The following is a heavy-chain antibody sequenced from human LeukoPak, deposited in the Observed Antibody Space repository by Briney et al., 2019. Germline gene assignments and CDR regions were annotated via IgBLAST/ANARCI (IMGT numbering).Heavy chain of an antibody. Sequence: GGSLRLSRAASGFTFSSYAMPWVRQAPGKGLEWVAVISYDGSNKYYADSVKGRFTISRDNSKNTLYLQMNSLRAEDTAVYYCARDGGSSVWLRFPIDYWGQGTLVTVSS. CDR1: GFTFSSYA. V-gene: IGHV3-30*01. D-gene: IGHD5-12*01. CDR3: ARDGGSSVWLRFPIDY. J-gene: IGHJ4*02. CDR2: ISYDGSNK.